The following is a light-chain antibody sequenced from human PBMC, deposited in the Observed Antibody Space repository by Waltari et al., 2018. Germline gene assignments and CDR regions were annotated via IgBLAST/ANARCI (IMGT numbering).Light chain of an antibody. CDR2: AAS. CDR3: QKYNSALFT. Sequence: DIQMTQSPSSLSASVGDRVTITCRASQGIRNYLAWYHQKPGKVPKLLIYAASTLQSGVPSRFSGSGSGTDFTLTISSLQPEDVATYYCQKYNSALFTFGPGTKVDIK. J-gene: IGKJ3*01. V-gene: IGKV1-27*01. CDR1: QGIRNY.